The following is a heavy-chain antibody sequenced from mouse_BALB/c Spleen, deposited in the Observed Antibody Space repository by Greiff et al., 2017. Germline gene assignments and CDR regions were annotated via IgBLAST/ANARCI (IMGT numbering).Heavy chain of an antibody. CDR2: INPSNGRT. CDR1: GYTFTSIW. D-gene: IGHD1-2*01. V-gene: IGHV1S81*02. Sequence: VQLQQPGAELVKPGASVKLSCKASGYTFTSIWMHWVKQRPGQGLEWIGEINPSNGRTNYNEKFKSKATLTVDKSSSTAYMQLSSLTSEDSAVYYCARRAATRGAMDYWGQGTSVTVSS. CDR3: ARRAATRGAMDY. J-gene: IGHJ4*01.